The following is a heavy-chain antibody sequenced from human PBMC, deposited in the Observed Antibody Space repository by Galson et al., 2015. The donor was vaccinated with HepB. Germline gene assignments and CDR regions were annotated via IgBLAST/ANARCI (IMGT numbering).Heavy chain of an antibody. CDR3: AKDIWSYSIEGSFDY. CDR2: ISWNSGVL. J-gene: IGHJ4*02. D-gene: IGHD1-26*01. CDR1: GFTFDDYA. V-gene: IGHV3-9*01. Sequence: SLRLSCAASGFTFDDYAMHWVRQAPGKGLEWVSSISWNSGVLGYADSVKGRFTISRDNAKNSLYLQMNSLRTEDTALYYCAKDIWSYSIEGSFDYWGQGTLVTVSS.